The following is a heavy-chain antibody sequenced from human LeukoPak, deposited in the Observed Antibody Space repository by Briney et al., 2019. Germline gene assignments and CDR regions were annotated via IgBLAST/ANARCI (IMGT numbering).Heavy chain of an antibody. CDR3: AREPYGGNLGYYFDY. CDR1: GGSISSGDYC. D-gene: IGHD4-23*01. J-gene: IGHJ4*02. CDR2: IYYSGST. V-gene: IGHV4-30-4*01. Sequence: SQTLSLTCTVSGGSISSGDYCWSWIRQPPGKGLEWIGYIYYSGSTYYNPSLKSRVTISVDTSKNQFSLKLSSVTAADTAVYYCAREPYGGNLGYYFDYWGQGTLVTVSS.